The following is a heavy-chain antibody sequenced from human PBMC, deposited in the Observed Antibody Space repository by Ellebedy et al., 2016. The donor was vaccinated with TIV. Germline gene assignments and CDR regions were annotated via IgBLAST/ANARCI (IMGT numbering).Heavy chain of an antibody. CDR3: ARDWAVTGISDRSRSAFDM. Sequence: AASVKVSCKASGYSFTSYGISWVRQAPGQGLEWMGWISAYSGDTNCTQQLQDRVTMTTDTSTDTAYMELRSLRSDDTAVYYCARDWAVTGISDRSRSAFDMWGQGTKVTVSS. J-gene: IGHJ3*02. CDR1: GYSFTSYG. CDR2: ISAYSGDT. D-gene: IGHD6-19*01. V-gene: IGHV1-18*01.